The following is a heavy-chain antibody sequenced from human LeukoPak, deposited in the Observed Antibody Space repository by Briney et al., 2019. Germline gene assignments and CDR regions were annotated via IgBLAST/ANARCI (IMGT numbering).Heavy chain of an antibody. Sequence: ASVKVSCKASGYTFTGYYMHWARQAPGKGLEWMGWINPNRGGTNYAQKFQGRVTMTRDTSISTAYMELSRLRSDDTAVYYCAREDIVVVPAGFWRYYYMDVWGKGTTVIVSS. CDR3: AREDIVVVPAGFWRYYYMDV. CDR1: GYTFTGYY. J-gene: IGHJ6*03. V-gene: IGHV1-2*02. CDR2: INPNRGGT. D-gene: IGHD2-2*01.